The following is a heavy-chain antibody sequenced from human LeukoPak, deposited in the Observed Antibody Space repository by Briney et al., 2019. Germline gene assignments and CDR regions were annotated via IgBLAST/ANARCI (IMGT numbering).Heavy chain of an antibody. CDR1: GYSISSGYY. CDR2: IYHSGSS. CDR3: ARVGFINNRFPSDFDY. V-gene: IGHV4-38-2*02. Sequence: PSETLSLTCTVSGYSISSGYYWGWIRQPPGKGLEWIGNIYHSGSSFYKPSLKSRVTTSVDTSKNQFSLKLISVTAADTAVYYCARVGFINNRFPSDFDYWGQGTLVTVSS. J-gene: IGHJ4*02. D-gene: IGHD3-10*01.